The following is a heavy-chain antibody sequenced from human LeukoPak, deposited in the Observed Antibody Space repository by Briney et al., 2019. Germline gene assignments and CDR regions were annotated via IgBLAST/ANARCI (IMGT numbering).Heavy chain of an antibody. CDR2: IYPGDSDT. J-gene: IGHJ3*02. D-gene: IGHD3-10*01. Sequence: PGESLKISCKGSGYSFTSYWIAWVRQMPGKGLEWMGIIYPGDSDTRYSPSFQGQVTISADKSISTAYLQWNSLKASDTAMYYCSRLSGVVRGVIITVQAFDIWGRGTMVTVSS. V-gene: IGHV5-51*01. CDR1: GYSFTSYW. CDR3: SRLSGVVRGVIITVQAFDI.